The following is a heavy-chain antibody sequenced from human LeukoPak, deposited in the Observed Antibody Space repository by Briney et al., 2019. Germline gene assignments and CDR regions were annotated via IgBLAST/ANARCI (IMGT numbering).Heavy chain of an antibody. V-gene: IGHV4-30-4*01. CDR3: ARDLLNEGNHLDY. CDR2: IYYSGST. D-gene: IGHD4-23*01. J-gene: IGHJ4*02. CDR1: GGSISSGDYY. Sequence: SETLSLTCTVSGGSISSGDYYWSWIRQPPGKGLEWIRYIYYSGSTYYNPPLKSRVTISVDTSKNQFSLKLSSVTAADTAVYYCARDLLNEGNHLDYWGQGTLVTVSS.